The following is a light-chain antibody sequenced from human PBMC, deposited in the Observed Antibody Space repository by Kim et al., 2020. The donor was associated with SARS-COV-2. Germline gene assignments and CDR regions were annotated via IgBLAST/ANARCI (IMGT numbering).Light chain of an antibody. J-gene: IGKJ2*01. CDR2: DAS. Sequence: GDGVTITCRASQSINTRLVWYQQKPGKAPNLLIYDASNLERGVPPRFSGSGSGTEFTLTINSLQPDDFATYFCQGYDSDSPQTFGQGTKLEIK. CDR1: QSINTR. V-gene: IGKV1-5*01. CDR3: QGYDSDSPQT.